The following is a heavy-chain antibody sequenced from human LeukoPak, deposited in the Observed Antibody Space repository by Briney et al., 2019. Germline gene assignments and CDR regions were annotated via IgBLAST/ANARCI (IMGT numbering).Heavy chain of an antibody. CDR3: ATRDQSRTFLVPLDS. J-gene: IGHJ4*02. Sequence: GGSLRLSCAASGFTFSSSAMSWVRQAPGKGLEWVSAISNNGGYTYYADSVQGRFTISRDNSKSTLCLQMNSLRAEDTAVYYCATRDQSRTFLVPLDSWGQGTLVTVSS. D-gene: IGHD3-3*02. V-gene: IGHV3-23*01. CDR1: GFTFSSSA. CDR2: ISNNGGYT.